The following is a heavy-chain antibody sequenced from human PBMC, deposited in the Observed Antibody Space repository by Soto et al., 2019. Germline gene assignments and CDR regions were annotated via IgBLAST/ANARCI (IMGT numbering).Heavy chain of an antibody. J-gene: IGHJ4*02. D-gene: IGHD3-10*01. CDR3: ARDRGGYFEY. V-gene: IGHV1-18*01. Sequence: ASVKVSFKASGYIFTGYGVSWVRQAPGQGLEWMGWISAYNGNTYYAQKFQGRVTMTTDTSTSTVYMELRSLRFDDTAVYYRARDRGGYFEYWGQGTLVTVSS. CDR2: ISAYNGNT. CDR1: GYIFTGYG.